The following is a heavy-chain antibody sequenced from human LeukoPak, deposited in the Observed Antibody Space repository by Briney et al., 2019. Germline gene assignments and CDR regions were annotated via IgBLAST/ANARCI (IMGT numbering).Heavy chain of an antibody. V-gene: IGHV4-59*11. CDR3: ARDRQTHSTSSTRDYYYYMDF. J-gene: IGHJ6*03. D-gene: IGHD6-6*01. Sequence: PSETLSLTCTVSGASITNHYWSWIRQPPGKGLEWVGYVYYTGSTSYNPSLKSRVAISVDTSQNQFSLRLSSVTAADTAVYFCARDRQTHSTSSTRDYYYYMDFWGTGTTVTVSS. CDR1: GASITNHY. CDR2: VYYTGST.